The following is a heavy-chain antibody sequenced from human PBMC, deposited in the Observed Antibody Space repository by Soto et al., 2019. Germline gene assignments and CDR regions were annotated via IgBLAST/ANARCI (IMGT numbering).Heavy chain of an antibody. V-gene: IGHV4-39*01. CDR3: ARARLITAAGTAPLFDY. CDR2: IYYSGST. J-gene: IGHJ4*02. D-gene: IGHD6-13*01. CDR1: GGSISSSSYY. Sequence: QLQLQESGPGLVKPSETLSLTCTVSGGSISSSSYYWGWIRQPPGKGLEWIGSIYYSGSTYYNPSLKSRRTISVDTSKNQFPLKLSSVTAADTAVYYCARARLITAAGTAPLFDYWGQGTLVTVSS.